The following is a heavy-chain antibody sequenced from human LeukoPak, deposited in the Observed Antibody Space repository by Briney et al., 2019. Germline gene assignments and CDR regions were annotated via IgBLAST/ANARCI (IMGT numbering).Heavy chain of an antibody. D-gene: IGHD1-1*01. CDR1: RGSISSPTW. V-gene: IGHV4-4*02. CDR3: TRRTATGLEGFDI. J-gene: IGHJ3*02. Sequence: SETLSLTCTVSRGSISSPTWWTWVRQPPEKGLEWVGEIYHDGSTSYNTSLMSRLTISIDKSMNQFSLKLSSVTAADTAVYYCTRRTATGLEGFDIWGQGTMVTVSS. CDR2: IYHDGST.